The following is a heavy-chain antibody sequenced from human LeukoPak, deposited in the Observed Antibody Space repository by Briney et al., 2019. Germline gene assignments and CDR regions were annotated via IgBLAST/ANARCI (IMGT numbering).Heavy chain of an antibody. D-gene: IGHD2-2*02. J-gene: IGHJ5*01. Sequence: PSATLSLTCPVSGGSFSKYYWDWIRQAPGKGLDWIGFIFHTEITNYNPSLKSRVTISVDTSKNQFSLKLTSVAAADTAVYFCARDLFPINWFEFWGQGTLVTVSS. CDR2: IFHTEIT. CDR1: GGSFSKYY. V-gene: IGHV4-59*01. CDR3: ARDLFPINWFEF.